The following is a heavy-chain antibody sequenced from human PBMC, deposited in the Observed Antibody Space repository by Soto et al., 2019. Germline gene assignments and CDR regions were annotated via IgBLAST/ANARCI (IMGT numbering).Heavy chain of an antibody. J-gene: IGHJ4*02. D-gene: IGHD4-17*01. CDR3: ATNTVTKVDDY. CDR1: GLTFSNFW. V-gene: IGHV3-7*03. Sequence: EVQLVESGGGFVQPGGSLRLSCTASGLTFSNFWMNWVRQAPGRGLEWVANIKQDGSETYYVDSVKGRFVISRDNAKNSLSLQMNSLTAEDTAVYYCATNTVTKVDDYWGQGTLVTVSS. CDR2: IKQDGSET.